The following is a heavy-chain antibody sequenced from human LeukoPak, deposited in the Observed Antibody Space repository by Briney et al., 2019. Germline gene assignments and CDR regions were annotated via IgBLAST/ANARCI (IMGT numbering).Heavy chain of an antibody. V-gene: IGHV3-30-3*01. CDR3: ASRGGSLGLRFLEWLLMSS. CDR2: ISYDGSNK. Sequence: GSLRLSCAASGFTFSSYAMHWVRQAPGKGLEWVAVISYDGSNKYYADSVKGRFTISRDNSKNTLYLQMNSLRAEDTAVYYCASRGGSLGLRFLEWLLMSSWGQGTMVTVSS. D-gene: IGHD3-3*01. CDR1: GFTFSSYA. J-gene: IGHJ3*01.